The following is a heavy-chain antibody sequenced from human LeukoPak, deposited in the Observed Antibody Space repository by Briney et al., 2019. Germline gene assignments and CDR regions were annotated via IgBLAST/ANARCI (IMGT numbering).Heavy chain of an antibody. J-gene: IGHJ4*02. Sequence: KPSETLPLTCTVSGGSISSSSYYWGWIRQPPGKGLEWIGSIYYSGSTYYNPSLKSRVTISVDTSKNQFSLKLSSVTAADTAVYYCARLAVAGYYYFDYWGQGTLVTVSS. D-gene: IGHD6-19*01. CDR1: GGSISSSSYY. CDR2: IYYSGST. V-gene: IGHV4-39*01. CDR3: ARLAVAGYYYFDY.